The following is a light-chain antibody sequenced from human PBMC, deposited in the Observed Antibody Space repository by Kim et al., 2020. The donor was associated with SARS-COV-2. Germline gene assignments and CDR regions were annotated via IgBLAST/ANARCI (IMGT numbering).Light chain of an antibody. CDR3: QQYNIYSRT. CDR2: KAS. V-gene: IGKV1-5*03. Sequence: DIQMTQSPSTLSASVGDRVTITCRASQSISSWLAWYQQKPGKAPKLLIYKASSLESGVPSRFSGSGSGTEFTLTISSLQPDDFATYYCQQYNIYSRTFGQGTQVEIK. CDR1: QSISSW. J-gene: IGKJ1*01.